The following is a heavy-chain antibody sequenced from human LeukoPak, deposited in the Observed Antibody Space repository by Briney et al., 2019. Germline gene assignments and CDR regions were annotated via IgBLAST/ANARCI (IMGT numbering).Heavy chain of an antibody. V-gene: IGHV3-15*01. CDR3: TTDGVGIEGATFDY. J-gene: IGHJ4*02. D-gene: IGHD1-26*01. Sequence: KSGGSLRLSCAASGFTFINAWVAWVRQAPGKGLERVGRIKAKAHGGTTDYAAPVKGRFTISRDDSKNTLYLQMNSLKTEDTAVYYCTTDGVGIEGATFDYWGQGTLVTVSS. CDR2: IKAKAHGGTT. CDR1: GFTFINAW.